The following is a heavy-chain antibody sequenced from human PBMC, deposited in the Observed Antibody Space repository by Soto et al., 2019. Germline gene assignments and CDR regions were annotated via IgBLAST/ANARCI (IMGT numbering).Heavy chain of an antibody. CDR3: ARHDSGSYLGYYYGMDV. D-gene: IGHD1-26*01. CDR2: IYPGDSDT. Sequence: GESLKISCKGSGYSFNSYWIGWVRQMPGKGLEWMGIIYPGDSDTRYSPSFQGQVTISADKSISTAYLQWSSLKASDTAMYYCARHDSGSYLGYYYGMDVWGQETTVTVSS. CDR1: GYSFNSYW. J-gene: IGHJ6*02. V-gene: IGHV5-51*01.